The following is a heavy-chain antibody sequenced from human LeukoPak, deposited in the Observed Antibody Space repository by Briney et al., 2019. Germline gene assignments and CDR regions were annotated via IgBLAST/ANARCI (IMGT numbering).Heavy chain of an antibody. V-gene: IGHV3-21*04. CDR2: IGSSSSYI. CDR1: GFTFSSYS. Sequence: PGGSLRLSCAASGFTFSSYSMNWVRQAPGKGLEWVSSIGSSSSYIYYADSVKGRFTISRDNAKNSLYLQMNRLRADDTAVYFCARDFGYDYVPGYWGQGTLVTVSS. J-gene: IGHJ4*02. CDR3: ARDFGYDYVPGY. D-gene: IGHD5-12*01.